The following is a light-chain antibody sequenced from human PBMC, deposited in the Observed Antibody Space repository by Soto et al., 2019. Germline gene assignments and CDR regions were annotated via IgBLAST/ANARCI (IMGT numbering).Light chain of an antibody. CDR1: QSISMW. Sequence: DIQMTQSPSTLSASVGDRVTITCRASQSISMWLAWYQQKPGKAPELLIYMASNLKSGVPSRFSGSGSGTVFTLTISGLQPDDFATFYCQQYSTSPWTFGHGTKVDIK. CDR2: MAS. V-gene: IGKV1-5*03. CDR3: QQYSTSPWT. J-gene: IGKJ1*01.